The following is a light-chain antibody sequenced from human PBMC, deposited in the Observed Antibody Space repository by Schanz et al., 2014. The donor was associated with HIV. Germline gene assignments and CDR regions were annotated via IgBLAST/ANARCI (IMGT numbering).Light chain of an antibody. CDR3: SSCTTSNTLV. Sequence: QSALTQPASVSGSPGQSITISCTGTSSDVGGYNYVSWYQQHPGNAPKLMIYDGSSRPSGVSNRFSGSKSDNTASLTISGLQAEDEADYYCSSCTTSNTLVFGGGTKLTVL. CDR2: DGS. V-gene: IGLV2-14*03. J-gene: IGLJ3*02. CDR1: SSDVGGYNY.